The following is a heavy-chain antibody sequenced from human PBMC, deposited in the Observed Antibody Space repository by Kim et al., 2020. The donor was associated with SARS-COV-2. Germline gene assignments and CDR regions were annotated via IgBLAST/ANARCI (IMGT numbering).Heavy chain of an antibody. CDR3: ASQPIGSSSWYGWYFWVLEAPA. Sequence: GGSLRLSCAASGFTFSSYEMNWVRQAPGKGLEWVSYISSSGSTIYYADSVKGRFTISRDNAKNSLYLQMNSLRAEDTAVYYCASQPIGSSSWYGWYFWVLEAPAWGQGTLVTVSS. CDR1: GFTFSSYE. D-gene: IGHD6-13*01. CDR2: ISSSGSTI. J-gene: IGHJ5*02. V-gene: IGHV3-48*03.